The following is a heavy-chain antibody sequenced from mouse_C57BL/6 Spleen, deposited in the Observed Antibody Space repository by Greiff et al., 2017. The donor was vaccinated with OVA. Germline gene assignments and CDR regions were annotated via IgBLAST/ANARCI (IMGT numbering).Heavy chain of an antibody. D-gene: IGHD2-5*01. V-gene: IGHV5-9*01. CDR3: ARHESNYYFDD. J-gene: IGHJ2*01. Sequence: RVESGGGLVKPGGSLKLSCAASGFTFSSYTMSWVRQTPEKRLEWVATISGGGGNTYYPDSVKGRFTISRDNAKNTLYLQMSSLRSEDTALYYCARHESNYYFDDWGQGTTLTVSS. CDR2: ISGGGGNT. CDR1: GFTFSSYT.